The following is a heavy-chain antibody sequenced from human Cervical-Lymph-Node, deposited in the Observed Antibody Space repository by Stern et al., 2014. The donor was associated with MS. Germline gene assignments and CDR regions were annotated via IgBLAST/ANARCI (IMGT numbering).Heavy chain of an antibody. V-gene: IGHV1-46*03. CDR2: TAPSGGGS. D-gene: IGHD2-15*01. J-gene: IGHJ4*02. CDR3: ARDLSRSEDYSGGCPNY. Sequence: QVQLVESGAEVKKPGASVKVSCKATGYTFTNYYMHWLRQAPGQGLEWMGITAPSGGGSTYAQRFQGRVTMTRDTSTSTVYMELSSLRSDDTAVYYCARDLSRSEDYSGGCPNYWGQGSLVTVSS. CDR1: GYTFTNYY.